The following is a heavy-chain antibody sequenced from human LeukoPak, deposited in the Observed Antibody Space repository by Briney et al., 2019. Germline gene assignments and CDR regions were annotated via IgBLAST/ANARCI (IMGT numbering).Heavy chain of an antibody. V-gene: IGHV3-48*01. CDR2: ISSSSSSI. J-gene: IGHJ6*03. CDR1: GFTFSSYS. CDR3: ARSGVSYYYYYMDV. D-gene: IGHD3-10*01. Sequence: GGSLRLSCAASGFTFSSYSMNWVRQAPGKGLEWVSYISSSSSSIYYADSVKGRFTISRDNAKNSLYLQMNSLRAEDTALYYCARSGVSYYYYYMDVWGKGTTVTVSS.